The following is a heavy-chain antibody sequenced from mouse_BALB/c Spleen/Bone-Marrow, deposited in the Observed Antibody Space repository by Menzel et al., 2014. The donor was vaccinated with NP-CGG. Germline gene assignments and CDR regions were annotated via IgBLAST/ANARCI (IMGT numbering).Heavy chain of an antibody. CDR1: GYTFTSNW. V-gene: IGHV1S16*01. J-gene: IGHJ2*01. CDR2: INPSNGGT. CDR3: TIGGLDY. Sequence: VKLVESGAELVKPGASVKLSCKASGYTFTSNWMHWVKLRPGQXXEWIGGINPSNGGTNYNEKFKRKATLTVDKSSSTAYMQLSSLTSEDSAVYYCTIGGLDYWGQGTTLTVSS.